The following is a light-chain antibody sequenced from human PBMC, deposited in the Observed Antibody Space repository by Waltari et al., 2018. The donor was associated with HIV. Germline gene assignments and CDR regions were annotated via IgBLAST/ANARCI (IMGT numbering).Light chain of an antibody. CDR1: QSLLHSNGFHF. V-gene: IGKV2-28*01. CDR2: LGS. CDR3: MQGLLTPYT. J-gene: IGKJ2*01. Sequence: DIVMTQSTLFLSVTHGEPASISCISSQSLLHSNGFHFFDWYLQKPGQSPRLLIYLGSNRASGVPDRFSGSGSGTDFTLKISRVEAEDVGVYYCMQGLLTPYTFGQGTKLEIK.